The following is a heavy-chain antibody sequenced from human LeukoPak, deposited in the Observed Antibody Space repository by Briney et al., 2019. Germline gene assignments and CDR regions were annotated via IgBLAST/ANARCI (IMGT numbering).Heavy chain of an antibody. CDR1: GFSVSSNY. J-gene: IGHJ4*02. Sequence: GGSLRLSCAASGFSVSSNYLSWVRQAPGKGLEWVSAISGSGGSTYYADSVKGRFTISRDNSKNTLYLQMNSLRAEDTAVYYCAKVAWLDRSALDYWGQGTLVTVSS. V-gene: IGHV3-23*01. D-gene: IGHD6-19*01. CDR2: ISGSGGST. CDR3: AKVAWLDRSALDY.